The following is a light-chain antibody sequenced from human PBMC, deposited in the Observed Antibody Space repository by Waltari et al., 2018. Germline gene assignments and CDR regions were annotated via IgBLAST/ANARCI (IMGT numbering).Light chain of an antibody. Sequence: SYELTQPPSVSLSPGPTAIVTCSGDKLGQKNVCWYQQKPGQAPTLVIYQNSKRPSGIPERFSGSNSGNSAALTISGTQAVDEADYYCQAWDTSFVVFGGGTKVTVL. CDR2: QNS. CDR1: KLGQKN. V-gene: IGLV3-1*01. CDR3: QAWDTSFVV. J-gene: IGLJ2*01.